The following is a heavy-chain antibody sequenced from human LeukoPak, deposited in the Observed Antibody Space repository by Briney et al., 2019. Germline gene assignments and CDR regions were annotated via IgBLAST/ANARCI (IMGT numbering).Heavy chain of an antibody. CDR3: ARDLQRFCSGGTCYLGFEY. Sequence: WASVKVSCKASGYILTSYYMHWVRQAPGQGLEWMGIINPRGGSTSYAQKFQGRVTMTRDTSTTTVYMELSSLRSEDTAVYYCARDLQRFCSGGTCYLGFEYWGQGILVTVSS. CDR2: INPRGGST. CDR1: GYILTSYY. V-gene: IGHV1-46*01. J-gene: IGHJ4*02. D-gene: IGHD2-15*01.